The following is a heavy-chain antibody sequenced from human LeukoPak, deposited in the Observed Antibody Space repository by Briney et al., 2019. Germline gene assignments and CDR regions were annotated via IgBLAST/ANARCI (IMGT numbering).Heavy chain of an antibody. CDR1: GGSISSSSYY. CDR3: VKVVGAPNWFDP. J-gene: IGHJ5*02. CDR2: IYYSGST. D-gene: IGHD1-26*01. Sequence: SETLSLTCTVSGGSISSSSYYWGWIRQPPGKGLEWIGSIYYSGSTYYNPSLKSRVTISMDTSKNQFSLKLSSVTATDTAVFYCVKVVGAPNWFDPWGQGTLVTVSS. V-gene: IGHV4-39*07.